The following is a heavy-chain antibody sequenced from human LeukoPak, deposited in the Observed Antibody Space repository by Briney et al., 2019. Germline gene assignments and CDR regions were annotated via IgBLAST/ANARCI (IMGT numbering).Heavy chain of an antibody. CDR2: INPNTDDT. J-gene: IGHJ4*02. V-gene: IGHV1-2*06. CDR1: AYTFTAYY. CDR3: SRREEDY. Sequence: ASVKVSCKASAYTFTAYYIHWVRQAPGQGLEWMGRINPNTDDTNYAQKFQGRVTMTRDTSISTAYMELSRLRSDDTAVYYCSRREEDYWGQGTLVTVSS. D-gene: IGHD5-24*01.